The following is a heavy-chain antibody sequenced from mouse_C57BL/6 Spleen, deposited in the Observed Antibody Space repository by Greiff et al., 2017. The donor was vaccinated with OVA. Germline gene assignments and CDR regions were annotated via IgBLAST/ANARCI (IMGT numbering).Heavy chain of an antibody. CDR1: GYAFSSYW. D-gene: IGHD2-3*01. J-gene: IGHJ4*01. V-gene: IGHV1-80*01. Sequence: VQLQQSGAELVKPGASVKISCKASGYAFSSYWMNWVKQRPGKGLEWIGQIYPGDGDTNYNGKFKGKATLTADKSSSTAYMPLSSLTSEDSAVYFCARWLLPYYAMDYWGQGTSVTVSS. CDR2: IYPGDGDT. CDR3: ARWLLPYYAMDY.